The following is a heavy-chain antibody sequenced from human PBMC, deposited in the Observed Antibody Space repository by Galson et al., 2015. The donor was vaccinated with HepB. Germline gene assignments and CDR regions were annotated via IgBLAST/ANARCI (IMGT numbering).Heavy chain of an antibody. D-gene: IGHD3-22*01. CDR1: GFTFSSYG. CDR2: IRYDGSNK. J-gene: IGHJ4*02. V-gene: IGHV3-30*02. CDR3: AKDPTRDYYDSSGYEKSDY. Sequence: SLRLSCAASGFTFSSYGMHWVRQAPGKGLEWVAFIRYDGSNKYYADSVKGRFTISRDNSKNTLYLQMNSLRAEDTAVYYCAKDPTRDYYDSSGYEKSDYWGQGTLVTVSS.